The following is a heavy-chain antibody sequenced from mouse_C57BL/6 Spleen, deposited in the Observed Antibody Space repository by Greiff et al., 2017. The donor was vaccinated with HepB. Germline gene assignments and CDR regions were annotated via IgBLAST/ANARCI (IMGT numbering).Heavy chain of an antibody. CDR3: ARPIYYYGSSYYFDY. Sequence: EVHLVESGGGLVKPGGSLKLSCAASGFTFSDYGMHWVRQAPEKGLEWVAYISSGSSTIYYADTVKGRFTISRDNAKNTLFLQMTSLRSEDTAMYYCARPIYYYGSSYYFDYWGQGTTLTVSS. D-gene: IGHD1-1*01. CDR1: GFTFSDYG. V-gene: IGHV5-17*01. CDR2: ISSGSSTI. J-gene: IGHJ2*01.